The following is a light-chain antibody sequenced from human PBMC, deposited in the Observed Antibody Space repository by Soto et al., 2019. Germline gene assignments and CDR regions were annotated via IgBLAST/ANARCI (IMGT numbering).Light chain of an antibody. V-gene: IGKV3-20*01. J-gene: IGKJ2*01. CDR3: QQYGRSSYT. Sequence: EIVLTQSPGTLSLSPGERATLSCRASQSVSSSYLAWYQQKPGQAPRLLIYGASSRATDIPDRFSGSGSGIDFTLTISRLEPEDFAVYSCQQYGRSSYTFGQGTKLEIK. CDR1: QSVSSSY. CDR2: GAS.